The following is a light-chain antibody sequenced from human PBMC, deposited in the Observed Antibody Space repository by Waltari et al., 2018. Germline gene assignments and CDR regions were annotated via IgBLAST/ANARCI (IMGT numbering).Light chain of an antibody. CDR2: SAS. CDR3: LHTSGTSWT. Sequence: DIQMSQSPSSLSANLGDRVTTSCRASRDIHTFLSWYQQKPGNAPKLLLFSASRLHTGVPSRFSGSGSGSDFTLTISGLQPGDFATYFCLHTSGTSWTFGPGTKVEVK. V-gene: IGKV1-39*01. CDR1: RDIHTF. J-gene: IGKJ1*01.